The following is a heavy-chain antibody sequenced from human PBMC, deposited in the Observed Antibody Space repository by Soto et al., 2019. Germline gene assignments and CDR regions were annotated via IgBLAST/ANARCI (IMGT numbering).Heavy chain of an antibody. CDR3: DRSHYTYGLLIDY. Sequence: ATLSLTCSVSGESITTNCYYWGWIRQPPGKGLQWIGNVYLTGSTFSHPSLTSRVFISVDTSKNEFSLRLTSVTAADTAVYYCDRSHYTYGLLIDYWGPGTLVTVSS. CDR1: GESITTNCYY. J-gene: IGHJ4*02. D-gene: IGHD2-8*01. V-gene: IGHV4-39*01. CDR2: VYLTGST.